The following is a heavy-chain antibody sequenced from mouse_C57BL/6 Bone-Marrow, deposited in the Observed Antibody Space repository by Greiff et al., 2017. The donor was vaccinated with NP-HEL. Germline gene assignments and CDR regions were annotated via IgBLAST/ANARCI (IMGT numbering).Heavy chain of an antibody. J-gene: IGHJ1*03. CDR1: GYTFTSYW. Sequence: VQLQQPGTELVKPGTSVKLSCKSSGYTFTSYWMHWVKQRPGQGLEWIGNINPSNGGTNYNEKFKSKATLTVDKSSSTAYMQLSSLTSDDSAVYNCAREGRWLRCGYRYCDVWDTGNTVTVSS. D-gene: IGHD2-2*01. CDR3: AREGRWLRCGYRYCDV. CDR2: INPSNGGT. V-gene: IGHV1-53*01.